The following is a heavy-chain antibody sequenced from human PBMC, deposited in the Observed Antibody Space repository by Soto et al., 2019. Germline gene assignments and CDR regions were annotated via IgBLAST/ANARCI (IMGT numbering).Heavy chain of an antibody. J-gene: IGHJ4*02. Sequence: ASVKVSCKASGYTFTSYDINWVRQATGQGLEWMGRMNPNSGNTGYAQKFQGRVTMTRNTSISTAYMELSSLKTEDTAVYYCVRATYFSDSSGYTRCLDYWGQGTLVTVSS. CDR3: VRATYFSDSSGYTRCLDY. CDR2: MNPNSGNT. D-gene: IGHD3-22*01. CDR1: GYTFTSYD. V-gene: IGHV1-8*01.